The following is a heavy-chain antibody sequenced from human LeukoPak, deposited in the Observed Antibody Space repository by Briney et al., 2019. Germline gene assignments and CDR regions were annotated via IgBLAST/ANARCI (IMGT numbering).Heavy chain of an antibody. Sequence: SETLSLTCTVSGGSIRSYYWNWIRQRAGKGLEYIGRIYTSGSTNYNPSLKSRVTMSVDTSKNQFSLKLSSVTAADTAVYYCVGGTYYGGHYWGQGTLVTVSS. CDR1: GGSIRSYY. CDR2: IYTSGST. D-gene: IGHD1-26*01. CDR3: VGGTYYGGHY. J-gene: IGHJ4*02. V-gene: IGHV4-4*07.